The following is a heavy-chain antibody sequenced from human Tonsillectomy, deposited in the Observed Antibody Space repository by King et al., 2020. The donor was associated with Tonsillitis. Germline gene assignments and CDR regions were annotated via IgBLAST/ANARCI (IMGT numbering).Heavy chain of an antibody. CDR1: GFTFNDSG. J-gene: IGHJ4*02. CDR2: IWLYGSIK. V-gene: IGHV3-33*08. CDR3: ARTGGGYFDH. Sequence: VQLVESGGGVVQPGRSLRLSCAASGFTFNDSGMHWVRQAPGKGLEWVTVIWLYGSIKYYADSVKGRFTVARDNDKNTLFRQMNGLRAEDTAVYYCARTGGGYFDHWGQGTLATVSS. D-gene: IGHD2-8*02.